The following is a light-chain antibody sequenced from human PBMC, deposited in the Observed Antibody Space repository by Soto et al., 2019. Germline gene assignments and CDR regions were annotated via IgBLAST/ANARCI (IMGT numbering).Light chain of an antibody. J-gene: IGLJ1*01. V-gene: IGLV1-40*01. Sequence: QSVLTQPPSVSGAPGQRVTIFCTGSSSNIGAGYDVNWYQQLPETAPKLLIFGDSNRPSGVPDRFSGSKSGTSASLVITGLQADDEADYYCQSNDNGLSGSDVFGTGTKGTVL. CDR1: SSNIGAGYD. CDR3: QSNDNGLSGSDV. CDR2: GDS.